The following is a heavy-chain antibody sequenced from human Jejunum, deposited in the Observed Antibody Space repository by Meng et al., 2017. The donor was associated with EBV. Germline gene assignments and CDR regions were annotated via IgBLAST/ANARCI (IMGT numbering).Heavy chain of an antibody. CDR2: IYHIGST. D-gene: IGHD4-17*01. Sequence: VSATEPVHPSQTLSLTCAVSGDSITRGAYLWSWIRQPPGKGLEWIGNIYHIGSTYYNPSLKSRVTISVDRSKNQFSLKLTSVTAADTAVYYCARGGPDFGDYVPFDYWGQGTLVTVSS. V-gene: IGHV4-30-2*01. CDR3: ARGGPDFGDYVPFDY. J-gene: IGHJ4*02. CDR1: GDSITRGAYL.